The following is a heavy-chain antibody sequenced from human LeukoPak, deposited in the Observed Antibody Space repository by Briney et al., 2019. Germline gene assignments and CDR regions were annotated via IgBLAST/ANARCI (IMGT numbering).Heavy chain of an antibody. CDR2: IFHSGGT. Sequence: SGTLSLTYAVSGGSISSTNWWSWVRQPPGKGLEWIGEIFHSGGTNYNPSLKSRISLSVDKSQNQFSLKLNSLTAADTAVYYCAANGYYSIDVWGKGTTVTVSS. CDR3: AANGYYSIDV. CDR1: GGSISSTNW. V-gene: IGHV4-4*02. J-gene: IGHJ6*03. D-gene: IGHD2-8*01.